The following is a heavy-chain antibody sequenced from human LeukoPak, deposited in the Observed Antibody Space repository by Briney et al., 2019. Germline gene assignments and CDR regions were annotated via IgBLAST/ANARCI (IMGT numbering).Heavy chain of an antibody. J-gene: IGHJ4*02. CDR3: LLLSLTPG. V-gene: IGHV3-7*01. D-gene: IGHD2-8*01. Sequence: GGSLRLSCTASGFTFSSYWMSWVRQAPGKGLEWVANIKKDGSEKYYVDSVKGRFTISRDNAKTSLYLQMNSLRPEDTAIYYCLLLSLTPGWGQGTLVTVSS. CDR1: GFTFSSYW. CDR2: IKKDGSEK.